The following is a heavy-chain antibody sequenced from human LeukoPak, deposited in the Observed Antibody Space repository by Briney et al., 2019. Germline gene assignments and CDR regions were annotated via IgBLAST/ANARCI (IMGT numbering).Heavy chain of an antibody. CDR3: ARVYSSGYYTFFDY. Sequence: PSETLSLTCTVSGGSISSHNWNWIRQPPGKGLKWIGDIYNSGSPNYNPSLKSRVTISVDTSKNQFSLKLSSVTAADTAEYYCARVYSSGYYTFFDYLGQGTLVTVSS. CDR2: IYNSGSP. J-gene: IGHJ4*02. V-gene: IGHV4-59*11. D-gene: IGHD3-22*01. CDR1: GGSISSHN.